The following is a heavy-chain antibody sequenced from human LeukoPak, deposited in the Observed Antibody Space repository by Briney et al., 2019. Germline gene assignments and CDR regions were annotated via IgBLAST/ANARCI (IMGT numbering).Heavy chain of an antibody. V-gene: IGHV1-69*05. CDR2: INPILSTA. CDR1: GGAFSSYA. J-gene: IGHJ6*03. Sequence: ASVKVSCKAAGGAFSSYAFSWVRQAPGQGLEWMGGINPILSTANYAHKFRDRVTLTTDESTSTTYMELRGLRSEDTALYYCARAFLRGAHYYYYMDVWGGGTTVTVSS. CDR3: ARAFLRGAHYYYYMDV.